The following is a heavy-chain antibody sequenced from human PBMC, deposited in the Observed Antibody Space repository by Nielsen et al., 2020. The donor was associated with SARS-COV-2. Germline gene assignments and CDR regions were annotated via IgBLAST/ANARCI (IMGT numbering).Heavy chain of an antibody. V-gene: IGHV3-21*01. D-gene: IGHD6-19*01. CDR1: GFTFSSYS. Sequence: GESLKISCAASGFTFSSYSMNWVRQAPGKGLEWVSSISSSSSYIYYADSVKGRFTISRENAKNSLYLQMNSLRAGDTAVYYCARGSGWYRNHAFDIWGQGTMVTVSS. CDR3: ARGSGWYRNHAFDI. CDR2: ISSSSSYI. J-gene: IGHJ3*02.